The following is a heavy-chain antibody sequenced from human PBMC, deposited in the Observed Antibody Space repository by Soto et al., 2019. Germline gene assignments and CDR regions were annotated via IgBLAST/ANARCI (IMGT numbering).Heavy chain of an antibody. Sequence: SETLSLTCTVSGVSFHNSHSFWGWIRQPPGKGLEFIGEISHGGSVNYNPSLKSRVTISVDRSNNHFSLRLNSVTAADTALYYCARGKPNWPYDTSGSLDHWGQGTLVTVSS. CDR1: GVSFHNSHSF. D-gene: IGHD3-22*01. CDR3: ARGKPNWPYDTSGSLDH. CDR2: ISHGGSV. J-gene: IGHJ5*02. V-gene: IGHV4-39*07.